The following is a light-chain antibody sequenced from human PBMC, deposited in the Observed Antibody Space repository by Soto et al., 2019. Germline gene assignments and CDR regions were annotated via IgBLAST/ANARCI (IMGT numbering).Light chain of an antibody. CDR1: SSDVGDYNY. V-gene: IGLV2-8*01. J-gene: IGLJ2*01. CDR3: SSYAGSNKFL. Sequence: QSALTQPPSASGSPGQSVTISCTGTSSDVGDYNYVSWYQQHPGKAPKLMIYEVSKRPSGVPDRFSGSKSGNTASLTVSGLQVEDEADYYCSSYAGSNKFLFGGGTKLTVL. CDR2: EVS.